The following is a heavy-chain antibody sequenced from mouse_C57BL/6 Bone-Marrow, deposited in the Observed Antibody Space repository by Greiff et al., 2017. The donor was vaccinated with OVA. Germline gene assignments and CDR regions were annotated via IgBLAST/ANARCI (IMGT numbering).Heavy chain of an antibody. J-gene: IGHJ2*01. CDR1: GYSFTGYY. CDR3: ARFPYGNIDD. CDR2: INPSTGGT. Sequence: VQLKQSGPELVKPGASVKISCKASGYSFTGYYMNWVKQSPEKSLEWIGAINPSTGGTTYNQKFKAKATLTVDKSSSTAYMQLKSLTSEDSAVYYCARFPYGNIDDWGHGTTLTVSS. V-gene: IGHV1-42*01. D-gene: IGHD2-1*01.